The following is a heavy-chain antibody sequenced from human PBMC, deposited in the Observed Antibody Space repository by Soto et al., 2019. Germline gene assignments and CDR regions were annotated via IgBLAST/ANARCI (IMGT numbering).Heavy chain of an antibody. D-gene: IGHD2-2*01. J-gene: IGHJ4*02. CDR3: ARGPSSLTRFDY. CDR2: ISYDGSNK. V-gene: IGHV3-30*03. CDR1: GFTFSDYS. Sequence: GGSLRLSCATSGFTFSDYSIHWVRQAPGKGLEWVAVISYDGSNKYYADSVKGRFTISRDNSKNTLYLQMNSLRAEDTAVYYCARGPSSLTRFDYWGQGTLVTVSS.